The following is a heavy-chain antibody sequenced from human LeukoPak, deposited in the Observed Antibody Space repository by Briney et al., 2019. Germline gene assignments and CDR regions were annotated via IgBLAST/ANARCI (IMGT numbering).Heavy chain of an antibody. CDR1: GFTFNNYA. Sequence: GGSLRLSCAASGFTFNNYAMNWVRQAPGKGLEWVSSISGGGETTYYADSAKGRFTISRDNSQNTLYLQMNSLRAEDTAVYYCAKVGYGSGSYWFDPWGQGTLVTVSS. D-gene: IGHD3-10*01. J-gene: IGHJ5*02. CDR3: AKVGYGSGSYWFDP. V-gene: IGHV3-23*01. CDR2: ISGGGETT.